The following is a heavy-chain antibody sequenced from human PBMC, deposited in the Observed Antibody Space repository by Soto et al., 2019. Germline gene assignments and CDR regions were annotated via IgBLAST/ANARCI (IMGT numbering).Heavy chain of an antibody. D-gene: IGHD6-13*01. CDR1: GGPVINGDSY. CDR2: IYYRGTT. Sequence: QVQLQESGPGLVKPSQTLSLTCTVSGGPVINGDSYLNWIRQHPEKGLEWMGSIYYRGTTNYNAALKSRILISVDTSKNQFSLRLTSVTAADTAVYYCARDAPGAAPYWGQGTLVTVSS. CDR3: ARDAPGAAPY. J-gene: IGHJ4*02. V-gene: IGHV4-31*03.